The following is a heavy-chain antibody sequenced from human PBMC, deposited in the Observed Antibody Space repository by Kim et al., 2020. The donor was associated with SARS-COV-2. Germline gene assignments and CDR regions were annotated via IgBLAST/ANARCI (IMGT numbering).Heavy chain of an antibody. CDR3: ASTQDVARSYWYFDL. CDR2: INQDESKK. Sequence: GGSLRLSCTASDFTLSSYWMTWVRQAPGKGLEWVANINQDESKKNYVDSVKGRFTISRDNAKNSLYLQMNRVRVEDTAVYYCASTQDVARSYWYFDLWGRGTLVTVSS. V-gene: IGHV3-7*03. D-gene: IGHD5-12*01. J-gene: IGHJ2*01. CDR1: DFTLSSYW.